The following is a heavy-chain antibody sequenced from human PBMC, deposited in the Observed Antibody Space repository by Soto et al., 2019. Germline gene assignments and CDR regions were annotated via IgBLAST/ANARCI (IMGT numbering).Heavy chain of an antibody. CDR1: GYTFSNYG. J-gene: IGHJ5*02. D-gene: IGHD2-2*01. Sequence: VASVKVSFKTSGYTFSNYGITWLRQAPGQPLEWLGWISLYSDGTNYAQKFQGRVSMTTDTSTTTAYMELRSLRSDDTAVYYCARVVPGAEAWFGPWGQGTLVTVSS. CDR3: ARVVPGAEAWFGP. V-gene: IGHV1-18*01. CDR2: ISLYSDGT.